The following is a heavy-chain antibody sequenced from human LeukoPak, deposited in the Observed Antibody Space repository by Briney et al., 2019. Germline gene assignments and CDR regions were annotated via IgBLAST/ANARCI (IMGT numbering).Heavy chain of an antibody. CDR1: GGHISTYY. Sequence: SETLSLTCTVSGGHISTYYWSWIRQAPGKGLEWIGYIYYSGSTKYNPSLKSRVAISVDTSKNQFSLKLSSVTAADTAVYFCARGITDSIWYLDYWGQGTLVTVSS. CDR2: IYYSGST. CDR3: ARGITDSIWYLDY. V-gene: IGHV4-59*01. D-gene: IGHD3-22*01. J-gene: IGHJ4*02.